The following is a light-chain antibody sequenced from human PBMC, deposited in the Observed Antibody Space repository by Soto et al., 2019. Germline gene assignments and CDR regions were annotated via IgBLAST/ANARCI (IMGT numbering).Light chain of an antibody. CDR1: SRDVGSYNY. CDR3: TSYAGSNNFGI. V-gene: IGLV2-8*01. Sequence: QSALTQPPSASGSPGQSVTISCTGTSRDVGSYNYVSWYQQHPGKAPKLMIYEVTKRPSGVPDRFSGSKSGNTASLTVSGLQAEDEADYYCTSYAGSNNFGIFGTGTKVTVL. J-gene: IGLJ1*01. CDR2: EVT.